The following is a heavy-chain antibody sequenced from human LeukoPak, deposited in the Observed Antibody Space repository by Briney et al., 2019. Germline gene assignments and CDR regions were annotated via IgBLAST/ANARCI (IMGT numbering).Heavy chain of an antibody. J-gene: IGHJ4*02. Sequence: ASVKVSCKASGYSFTSYDINWVRQAPGQGLEWMGIINPSGGSTSYAQKFQGRVTMTRDMSTSTVYMELSSLRSEDTAVYYCARDSFYDSSGNQFDYWGQGTLVTVSS. CDR2: INPSGGST. D-gene: IGHD3-22*01. CDR1: GYSFTSYD. CDR3: ARDSFYDSSGNQFDY. V-gene: IGHV1-46*01.